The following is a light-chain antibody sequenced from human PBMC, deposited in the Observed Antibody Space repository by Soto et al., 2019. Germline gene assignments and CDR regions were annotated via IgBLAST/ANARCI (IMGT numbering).Light chain of an antibody. J-gene: IGKJ4*01. V-gene: IGKV4-1*01. CDR2: WAS. Sequence: DIVMTQSPDFLAVSLGERATINCKSSQSVLYSSNNKNYLAWYQQKPGQPPKLLIYWASTRESGVPDRFSGSESGTDFTLTISSLQAEDVAVYYCQQYYSTPLTFGGGTKVEIK. CDR1: QSVLYSSNNKNY. CDR3: QQYYSTPLT.